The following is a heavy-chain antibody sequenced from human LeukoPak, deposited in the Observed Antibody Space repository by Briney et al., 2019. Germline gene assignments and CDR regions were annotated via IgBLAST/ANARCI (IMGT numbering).Heavy chain of an antibody. CDR3: ARSDGNFYGMDV. D-gene: IGHD1-14*01. V-gene: IGHV1-46*01. J-gene: IGHJ6*02. CDR2: INTSSGNT. CDR1: GYIFTNFY. Sequence: GASVEVSCKASGYIFTNFYIHCMRQAPGQGLEWMGIINTSSGNTNYAQKFQGRVTMTRDTSTSTVYMELSSLRSEDTAVYYCARSDGNFYGMDVWGQGTTVTVSS.